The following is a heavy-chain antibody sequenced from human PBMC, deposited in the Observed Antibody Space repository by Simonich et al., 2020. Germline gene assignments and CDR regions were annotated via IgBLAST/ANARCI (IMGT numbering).Heavy chain of an antibody. V-gene: IGHV4-34*01. J-gene: IGHJ3*02. CDR2: INHSGIT. CDR1: GGSFSGYY. CDR3: ARVGGPDAFDI. D-gene: IGHD1-26*01. Sequence: QVQLQQWGAGLLKPSETLSLTCAVYGGSFSGYYWSWIRQPPGKGLEWIGEINHSGITKYNPSLKSLVTISVDTSKNQFSLKLSSVTAADTAVYYCARVGGPDAFDIWGQGTMVTVSS.